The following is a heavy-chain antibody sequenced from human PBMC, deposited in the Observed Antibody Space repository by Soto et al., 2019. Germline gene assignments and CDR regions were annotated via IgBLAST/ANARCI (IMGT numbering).Heavy chain of an antibody. V-gene: IGHV3-30*18. CDR2: ISYDGSNK. Sequence: QVQLVESGGGVVQPGRSLRLSCAASGFTFSSYGMHWVRQAPGKGLEWVAVISYDGSNKYYADSVKGRFTISRDNSKNTLYLQMNSLRAEDTAVYYCAKVRWFGELDYWGQGTLVTVSS. CDR3: AKVRWFGELDY. D-gene: IGHD3-10*01. CDR1: GFTFSSYG. J-gene: IGHJ4*02.